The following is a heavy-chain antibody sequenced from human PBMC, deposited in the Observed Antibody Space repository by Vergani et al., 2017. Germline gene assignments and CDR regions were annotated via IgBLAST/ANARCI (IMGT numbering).Heavy chain of an antibody. V-gene: IGHV3-21*01. Sequence: VQLVEPGGGLVTPGGSLRLSCAASGFTFSTYSMNWVRQAPGKGLEWVSSISSSSSYIYYADPVKGRFTSSRDNAKNSLYLQMNSLRAEDTAVYYCAGGGWDTGVQRYWGQGPLVPVSS. CDR1: GFTFSTYS. CDR3: AGGGWDTGVQRY. J-gene: IGHJ4*02. CDR2: ISSSSSYI. D-gene: IGHD2-15*01.